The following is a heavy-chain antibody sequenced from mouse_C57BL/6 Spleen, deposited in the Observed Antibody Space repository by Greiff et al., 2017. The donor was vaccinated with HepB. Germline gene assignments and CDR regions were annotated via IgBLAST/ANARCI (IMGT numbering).Heavy chain of an antibody. J-gene: IGHJ1*03. CDR2: INPNYGTT. D-gene: IGHD1-1*01. CDR1: GYSFTDYN. Sequence: VQLQQSGPELVKPGASVKISCKASGYSFTDYNMNWVKQSNGKSLEWIGVINPNYGTTSYNQKFKGKATLTVDQSSSTAYMQLNSLTSEDSAVYYCASPRGRSYDWYFDVWGTGTTVTVSS. CDR3: ASPRGRSYDWYFDV. V-gene: IGHV1-39*01.